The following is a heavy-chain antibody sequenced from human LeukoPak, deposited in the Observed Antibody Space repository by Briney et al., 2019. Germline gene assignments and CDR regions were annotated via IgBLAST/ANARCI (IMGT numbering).Heavy chain of an antibody. Sequence: GESLKISFKGSGXSFTSYCIGWVRQMPGKGLEWMGIIYPGDSDTRYSPSFQGQVTISADKSINTVYLQWRSLKASDTAMYYCARARYCSGGSCYAEYWGQGTLVTVSS. CDR2: IYPGDSDT. J-gene: IGHJ4*02. CDR3: ARARYCSGGSCYAEY. CDR1: GXSFTSYC. D-gene: IGHD2-15*01. V-gene: IGHV5-51*01.